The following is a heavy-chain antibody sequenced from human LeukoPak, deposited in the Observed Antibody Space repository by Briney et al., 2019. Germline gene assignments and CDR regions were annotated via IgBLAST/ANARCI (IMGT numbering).Heavy chain of an antibody. CDR2: IIWSSGII. D-gene: IGHD3-3*01. Sequence: GRSLRLSCAASGFIFDDHGMHWVRQAPGKGLEWVSGIIWSSGIIGYADSVKGRFTISRDNAKNSLDLQMESLRAEDTAVYYCAKDTGSPADAITMEDNAFDIWGQGTMVTVSS. CDR1: GFIFDDHG. CDR3: AKDTGSPADAITMEDNAFDI. J-gene: IGHJ3*02. V-gene: IGHV3-9*01.